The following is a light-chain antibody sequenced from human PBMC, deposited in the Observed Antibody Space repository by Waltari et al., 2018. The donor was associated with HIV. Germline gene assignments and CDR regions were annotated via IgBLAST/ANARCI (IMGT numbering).Light chain of an antibody. CDR3: VTWDFSLSAVV. J-gene: IGLJ3*02. CDR2: AGK. V-gene: IGLV1-51*01. Sequence: QSVLTQPPSVSAAPGQKVFISCSGSSSNIGNNYVSWYQQLPGTAPKLLMYAGKNGPSGFPDRFSGSKSGTSATLAITGLQTGDEADYYCVTWDFSLSAVVFGGGTKLTVL. CDR1: SSNIGNNY.